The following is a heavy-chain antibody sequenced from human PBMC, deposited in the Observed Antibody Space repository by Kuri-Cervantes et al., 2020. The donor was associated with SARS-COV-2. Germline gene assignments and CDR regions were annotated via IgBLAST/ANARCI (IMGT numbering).Heavy chain of an antibody. CDR3: ARDPAYCGGDCYFNYYYYYGMDV. Sequence: GESLKISCSASGFTFSSYAMHWVRQAPGKGLEYVSAISSNGGSTYYADSVKGRFTISRDNSKNTLYLQMSSLRAEDTAVYYCARDPAYCGGDCYFNYYYYYGMDVWGQGTTVTVSS. D-gene: IGHD2-21*01. V-gene: IGHV3-64D*09. CDR1: GFTFSSYA. J-gene: IGHJ6*02. CDR2: ISSNGGST.